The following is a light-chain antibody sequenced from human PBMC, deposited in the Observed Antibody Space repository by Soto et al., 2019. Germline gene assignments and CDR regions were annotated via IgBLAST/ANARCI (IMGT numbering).Light chain of an antibody. V-gene: IGKV1-39*01. CDR2: ATS. Sequence: DIQMTQSPSSLSASVGDRVTITCRASQTISKYLNWYQQKPGIDPKLLIYATSGLQSGVPSRFSGSGSGTDFTLTITSLQPEDFAIYYCQQYGSSPFTFGPGTKVDIK. CDR1: QTISKY. J-gene: IGKJ3*01. CDR3: QQYGSSPFT.